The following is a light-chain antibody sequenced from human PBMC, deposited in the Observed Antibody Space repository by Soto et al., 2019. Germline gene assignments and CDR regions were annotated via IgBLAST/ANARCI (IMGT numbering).Light chain of an antibody. CDR2: AAS. J-gene: IGKJ1*01. CDR3: QQSYSTLRT. V-gene: IGKV1-39*01. CDR1: QSISSY. Sequence: DIQMTQSPSSLSASLGDRVTITWRASQSISSYLNWYQQKTGKAPKLLIYAASSLQSGVPSRFSGSGYGTDFNLTISSLQTEDFATYYCQQSYSTLRTFGQGTKVDIK.